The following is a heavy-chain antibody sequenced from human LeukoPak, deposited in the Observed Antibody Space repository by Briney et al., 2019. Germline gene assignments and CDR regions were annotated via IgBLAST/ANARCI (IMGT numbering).Heavy chain of an antibody. J-gene: IGHJ4*02. D-gene: IGHD3-16*01. CDR1: SGSISSSSYY. V-gene: IGHV4-39*01. CDR3: ARRVEGWDYVWGSPLYYFDY. Sequence: SETLSLTCTVSSGSISSSSYYWGWIRQPPGKGLEWIGSIYYSGSTYYNPSLKSRVTISVDTSKNQFSLKLSSVTAADTAVYYCARRVEGWDYVWGSPLYYFDYWGQGTLVTVSS. CDR2: IYYSGST.